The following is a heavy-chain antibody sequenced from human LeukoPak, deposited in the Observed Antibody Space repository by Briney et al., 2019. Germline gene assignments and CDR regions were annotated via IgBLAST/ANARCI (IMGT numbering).Heavy chain of an antibody. CDR2: INPNSGGT. CDR1: GYTFTGYY. V-gene: IGHV1-2*02. CDR3: ARVSYDSSGYYYDGAYDY. D-gene: IGHD3-22*01. J-gene: IGHJ4*02. Sequence: ASVKVSCKASGYTFTGYYMHWVRQAPGQGLEWMGWINPNSGGTNYAQKFQGRVTMTRDTSISTAYMELSRLRSDDTAVYYCARVSYDSSGYYYDGAYDYWDQGTLVTVPS.